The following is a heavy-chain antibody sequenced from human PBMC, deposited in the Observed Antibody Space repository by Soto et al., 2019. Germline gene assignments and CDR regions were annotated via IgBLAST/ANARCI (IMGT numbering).Heavy chain of an antibody. V-gene: IGHV1-46*03. D-gene: IGHD2-21*02. CDR1: GYTFTSHF. Sequence: QVQLVQSGAEVKRPGASVKVSCQASGYTFTSHFMHWVRQAPGQGLEWMGIINPSGGTTKYEQKFQGRVTMTRDTSTSTVYMELRSLRSDDTAVYYCARGAYCSGDYFPMTNWFDPWGQGTLVTVSS. CDR3: ARGAYCSGDYFPMTNWFDP. CDR2: INPSGGTT. J-gene: IGHJ5*02.